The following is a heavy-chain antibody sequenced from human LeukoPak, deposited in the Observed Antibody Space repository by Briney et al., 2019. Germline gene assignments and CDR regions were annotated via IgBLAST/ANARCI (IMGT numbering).Heavy chain of an antibody. CDR2: INWNGGRT. CDR3: ARKWLSNAFDI. V-gene: IGHV3-20*04. D-gene: IGHD5-12*01. CDR1: GFTFDDFG. J-gene: IGHJ3*02. Sequence: GXSLRLSCAASGFTFDDFGMSWVRHVPGKGLEWVSGINWNGGRTVYADSVKGRFTISRDNAKKSLYLQMNSLRAEDTALYYCARKWLSNAFDIWGQGTMVTVSS.